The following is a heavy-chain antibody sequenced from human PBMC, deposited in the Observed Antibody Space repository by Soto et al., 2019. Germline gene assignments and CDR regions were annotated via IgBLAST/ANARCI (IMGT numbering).Heavy chain of an antibody. Sequence: VQLVESGGGLVKPGGSLRLSCAASGFTFSSYSMNWVRQAPGKGLEWVSSISSSSSYIYYADSVKGRFTISRDNAKNSLYLQMNSLRAEDTAVYYCARGNWNYGDAFDIWGQGTMVTVSS. D-gene: IGHD1-7*01. J-gene: IGHJ3*02. CDR3: ARGNWNYGDAFDI. CDR1: GFTFSSYS. CDR2: ISSSSSYI. V-gene: IGHV3-21*01.